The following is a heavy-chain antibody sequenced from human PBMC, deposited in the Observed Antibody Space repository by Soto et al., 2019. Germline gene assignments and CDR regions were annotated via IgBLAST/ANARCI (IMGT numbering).Heavy chain of an antibody. CDR3: ARGRSAAVTTAICLLDY. V-gene: IGHV1-18*01. CDR1: GYTFTSYG. Sequence: ASVKVSCKASGYTFTSYGISWVRQAPGQGLEWMGWISAYNGNTNYAQKLQGRVTMTTDTSTSTAYMELRSLRSDDTAVYYCARGRSAAVTTAICLLDYWGQGTLVTVSS. D-gene: IGHD4-17*01. CDR2: ISAYNGNT. J-gene: IGHJ4*02.